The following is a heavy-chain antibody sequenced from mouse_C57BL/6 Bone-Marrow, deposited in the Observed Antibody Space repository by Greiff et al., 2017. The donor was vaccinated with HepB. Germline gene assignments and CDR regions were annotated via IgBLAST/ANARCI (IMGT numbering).Heavy chain of an antibody. CDR3: TRSSLWYFDV. CDR2: SYPGNSDT. V-gene: IGHV1-5*01. Sequence: VQLQQSGTVLARPGASVKMSCKTSGYTFTSYWMHWVKQRPGQGLEWIGASYPGNSDTSYNQKFKGKAKLTAVTSASTAYMELSSLTNEDSAVYYCTRSSLWYFDVWGTGTTVTVSS. J-gene: IGHJ1*03. CDR1: GYTFTSYW.